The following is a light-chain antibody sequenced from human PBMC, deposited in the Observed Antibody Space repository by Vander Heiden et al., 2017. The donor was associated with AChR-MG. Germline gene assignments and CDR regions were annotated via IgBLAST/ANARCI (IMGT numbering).Light chain of an antibody. V-gene: IGKV1-12*01. CDR1: QGISTY. CDR2: SAS. Sequence: DIQMTQSPSSVSAFVGDRVTITCRASQGISTYLAWYQQKPGKAPKLLIYSASSLQSGVPSRFSGSGSGNHFTLTISSLQPEDFATYYCQQANSFPSTFGQGTKVEIK. J-gene: IGKJ1*01. CDR3: QQANSFPST.